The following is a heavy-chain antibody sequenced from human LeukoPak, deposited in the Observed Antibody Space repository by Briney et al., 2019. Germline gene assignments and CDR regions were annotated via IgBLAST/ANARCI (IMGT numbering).Heavy chain of an antibody. CDR3: ARVYGIVGATFLGY. D-gene: IGHD1-26*01. J-gene: IGHJ4*02. V-gene: IGHV1-3*01. CDR2: INAGNGNT. CDR1: GYTFTSYA. Sequence: ASVKVSCKASGYTFTSYAMHWVRQAPGQRLEWMGWINAGNGNTKYSQKFQGRVTITRDTSASTAYMELSSLRSEDTAVYYCARVYGIVGATFLGYWGQGTLVTVSS.